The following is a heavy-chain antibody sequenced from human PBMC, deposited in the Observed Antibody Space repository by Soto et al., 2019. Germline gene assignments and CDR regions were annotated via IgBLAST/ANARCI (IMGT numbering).Heavy chain of an antibody. CDR1: GFTFSSYA. J-gene: IGHJ5*02. CDR2: ISSNGGST. D-gene: IGHD4-4*01. CDR3: VKGAHYDYSVDWFDP. V-gene: IGHV3-64D*08. Sequence: GGSLRLSCSASGFTFSSYAMHWVRQAPGKGLEYVSAISSNGGSTYYADSVKGRFTISRDNSKNTLYLQMSSLRAEDTAVYYCVKGAHYDYSVDWFDPWGQGTLVTVSS.